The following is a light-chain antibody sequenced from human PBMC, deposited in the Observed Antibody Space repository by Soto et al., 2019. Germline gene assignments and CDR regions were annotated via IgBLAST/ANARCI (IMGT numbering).Light chain of an antibody. J-gene: IGKJ5*01. Sequence: EIVLKHSPSTLSLNPGERAILSCRASQSVSTFLAWFQQKPGQPPRLLIYNASNRTTGIPARFSGSGSGTDFTLTISSLEPEDFAVYYCQQRGDWPLITFCHVTRLEIK. CDR3: QQRGDWPLIT. CDR2: NAS. CDR1: QSVSTF. V-gene: IGKV3-11*01.